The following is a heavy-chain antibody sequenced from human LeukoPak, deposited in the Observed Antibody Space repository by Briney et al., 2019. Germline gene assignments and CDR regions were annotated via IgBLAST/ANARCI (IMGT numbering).Heavy chain of an antibody. CDR1: GGSISSYY. V-gene: IGHV4-59*08. Sequence: SETLSLTCTVSGGSISSYYWSWIRQPPGKGLEWIGYIYYSGSTNYNPSLKSRVTGFVDTSKNQVSLRLSSVTAADTAVYYCARHGTISSESYFDYWGQGALVTVSS. D-gene: IGHD1-14*01. CDR3: ARHGTISSESYFDY. J-gene: IGHJ4*02. CDR2: IYYSGST.